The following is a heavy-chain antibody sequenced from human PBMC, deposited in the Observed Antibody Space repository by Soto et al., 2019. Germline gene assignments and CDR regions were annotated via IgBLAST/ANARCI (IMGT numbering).Heavy chain of an antibody. CDR2: ISGSGGST. CDR3: AKDSSSWYWYFQH. D-gene: IGHD6-13*01. V-gene: IGHV3-23*01. Sequence: EVQLLESGGGLVQPGGSLRLSCAASGFTFSSYAMSWVRQAPGKGLEWVSAISGSGGSTYNADSVKGRFTISRDNYKNTLYLQMNSLRAEDTAVYYCAKDSSSWYWYFQHSGQGTLVTASS. CDR1: GFTFSSYA. J-gene: IGHJ1*01.